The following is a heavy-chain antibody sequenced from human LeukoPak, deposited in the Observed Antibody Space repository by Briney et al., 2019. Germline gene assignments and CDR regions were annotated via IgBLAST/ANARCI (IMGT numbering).Heavy chain of an antibody. CDR2: INPNSGGT. J-gene: IGHJ3*02. V-gene: IGHV1-2*02. CDR3: ARELGGTAFDI. Sequence: ASVKVSCKASGYTFTDNHMYWIRQAPGQGPECMGWINPNSGGTNYAQNFQDRITMTRDTYINTAYMELSRLTSDDTAIYFCARELGGTAFDIWGQGTMVTVSP. CDR1: GYTFTDNH. D-gene: IGHD7-27*01.